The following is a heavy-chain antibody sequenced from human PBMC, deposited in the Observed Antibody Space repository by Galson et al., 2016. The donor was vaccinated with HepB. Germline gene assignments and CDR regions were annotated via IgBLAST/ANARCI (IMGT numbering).Heavy chain of an antibody. CDR3: ARDSAPYDFWRQQYYYYGMDV. CDR2: IWYDGNNK. Sequence: SLRLSCAASGFTFSSYGMHWVRQAPGKGLEWVAVIWYDGNNKYYADSVKGRFTISRDNSKNTLYLQMNSLRAEDTAVYCCARDSAPYDFWRQQYYYYGMDVWGQGTTVTVS. CDR1: GFTFSSYG. V-gene: IGHV3-33*01. D-gene: IGHD3-3*01. J-gene: IGHJ6*02.